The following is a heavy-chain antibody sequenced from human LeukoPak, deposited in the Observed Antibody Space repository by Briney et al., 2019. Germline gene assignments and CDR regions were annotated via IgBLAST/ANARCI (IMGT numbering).Heavy chain of an antibody. D-gene: IGHD3-22*01. Sequence: GGSLRLSCAGSGFSFSTYSMNWVRQAPGKGLEWASGITGSGANTYYADSVKGRFTISRDNSQNTLYLRMNSLRAEGTAVYYCYYYDSSGFYPQTKTAYWGQGTLVTVSS. V-gene: IGHV3-23*01. J-gene: IGHJ4*02. CDR1: GFSFSTYS. CDR3: YYYDSSGFYPQTKTAY. CDR2: ITGSGANT.